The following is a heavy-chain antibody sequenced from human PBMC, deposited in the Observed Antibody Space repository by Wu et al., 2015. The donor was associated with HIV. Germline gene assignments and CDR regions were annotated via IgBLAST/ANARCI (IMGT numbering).Heavy chain of an antibody. CDR3: ARVYSSTWYDFFDS. V-gene: IGHV1-69*05. D-gene: IGHD6-13*01. CDR2: IIPLFETT. Sequence: QDQLVQSGAEVKRPGASVKVSCKASGNSFIGHYFHWVRQAPGQGLEWMGGIIPLFETTHYAQKFRDRVTITTDESTSTAYMELRSLTSEDTAIYYCARVYSSTWYDFFDSWGQGTLVSVSS. J-gene: IGHJ4*02. CDR1: GNSFIGHY.